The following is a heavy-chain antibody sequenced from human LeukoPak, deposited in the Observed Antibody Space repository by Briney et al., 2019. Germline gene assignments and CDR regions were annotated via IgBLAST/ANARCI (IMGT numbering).Heavy chain of an antibody. J-gene: IGHJ4*02. CDR3: SKLGLTTVPSNY. CDR1: GFTFSTSA. D-gene: IGHD4-17*01. Sequence: GGSLRLSCEASGFTFSTSAMTWVRQAPGKGLEWVSGISPSGGATHYSDSVKGRFTIPRDTSRNTLYLQMNSLRADDTAVYYCSKLGLTTVPSNYWGQGALVTVSS. CDR2: ISPSGGAT. V-gene: IGHV3-23*01.